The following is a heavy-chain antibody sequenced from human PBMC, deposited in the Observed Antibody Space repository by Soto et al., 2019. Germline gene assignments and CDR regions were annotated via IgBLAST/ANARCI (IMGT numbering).Heavy chain of an antibody. CDR2: INHSGST. J-gene: IGHJ2*01. Sequence: QVQLQQWGAGLLKPSETLSLTCAVYGGSFSGYYWSWIRQPPGKGLEWIGEINHSGSTNYNPSLKSRVTISVDTSKNTFSLKLSSVTAADTAVYYCARGPAIFSAYWYFDLWGRGTLVTVSS. CDR1: GGSFSGYY. V-gene: IGHV4-34*01. CDR3: ARGPAIFSAYWYFDL. D-gene: IGHD3-9*01.